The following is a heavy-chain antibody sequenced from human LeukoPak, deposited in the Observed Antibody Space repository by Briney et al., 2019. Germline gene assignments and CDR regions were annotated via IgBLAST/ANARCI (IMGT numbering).Heavy chain of an antibody. CDR2: IYINAGTT. V-gene: IGHV3-66*01. D-gene: IGHD5-24*01. CDR3: ARDGSNFYFDY. CDR1: GFIVSGNH. J-gene: IGHJ4*02. Sequence: GGSLRLSCAASGFIVSGNHMNWVRQTPGKGLEWVSIIYINAGTTHYADSVKGRFIISRDNSENTVYLQMNNLRADDSAVYYCARDGSNFYFDYWGQGALVTVSS.